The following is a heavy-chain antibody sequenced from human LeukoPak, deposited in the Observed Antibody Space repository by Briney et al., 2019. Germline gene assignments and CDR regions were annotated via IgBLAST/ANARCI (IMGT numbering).Heavy chain of an antibody. V-gene: IGHV3-30-3*01. D-gene: IGHD4-17*01. Sequence: GGSLRLSCAASGFTFSSYAMHWVRQAPGKGLEWVAVISYDGSNKYYADSVKGRFTISGDNSKNTLYLQMNSLRAEDTAVYYCARDPTDYGDYVRGDYWGQGTLVTVSS. CDR1: GFTFSSYA. CDR2: ISYDGSNK. CDR3: ARDPTDYGDYVRGDY. J-gene: IGHJ4*02.